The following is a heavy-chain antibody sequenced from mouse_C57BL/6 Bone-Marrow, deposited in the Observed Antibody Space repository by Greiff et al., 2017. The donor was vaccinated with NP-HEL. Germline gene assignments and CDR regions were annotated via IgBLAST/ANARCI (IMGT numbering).Heavy chain of an antibody. CDR3: TRGGLITTVVVDY. J-gene: IGHJ2*01. CDR2: INPSNGGT. CDR1: GYTFTSYW. V-gene: IGHV1-53*01. D-gene: IGHD1-1*01. Sequence: QVQLQQSGTELVKPGASVKLSCKASGYTFTSYWMHWVKQRPGQGLEWIGNINPSNGGTNYNEKFKSKATLTVDKSSSTAYMQISSLPSEDSAVYYCTRGGLITTVVVDYWGQGTTLTVSS.